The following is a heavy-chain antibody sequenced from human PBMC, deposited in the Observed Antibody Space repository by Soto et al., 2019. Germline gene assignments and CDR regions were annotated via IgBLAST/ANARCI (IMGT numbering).Heavy chain of an antibody. CDR1: GGSFSGYY. CDR2: INHSGST. Sequence: SETLSLTCAVYGGSFSGYYWSWIRQPPGKGLEWIGEINHSGSTNYNPSLKSRVTISVDTSKNQFSLKLSSVTAADTAVYYCARDRYYYDSSGYYPFDYWGQGTLVTVS. D-gene: IGHD3-22*01. CDR3: ARDRYYYDSSGYYPFDY. J-gene: IGHJ4*02. V-gene: IGHV4-34*01.